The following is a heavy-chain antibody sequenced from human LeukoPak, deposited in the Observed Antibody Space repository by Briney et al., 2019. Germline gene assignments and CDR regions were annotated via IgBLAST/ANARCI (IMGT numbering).Heavy chain of an antibody. CDR1: GFTFSSYS. V-gene: IGHV3-21*01. D-gene: IGHD5-18*01. J-gene: IGHJ3*02. Sequence: GGSLRLSCAASGFTFSSYSMNWVRQAPGKGLEWVSSISSSSSYIYYADSVKGRFTITRDNAKNSLYLQMNSLRAEDTAVYYCARDPSYSYGPDAFDIWGQGTMVTVSS. CDR2: ISSSSSYI. CDR3: ARDPSYSYGPDAFDI.